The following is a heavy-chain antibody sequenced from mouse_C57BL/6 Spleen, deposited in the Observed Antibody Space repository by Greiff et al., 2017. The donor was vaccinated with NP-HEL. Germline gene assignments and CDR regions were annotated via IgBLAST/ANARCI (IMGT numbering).Heavy chain of an antibody. CDR1: GFTFSDYY. V-gene: IGHV5-12*01. CDR3: ARQGGNYPYYFDY. J-gene: IGHJ2*01. Sequence: EVKLVESGGGLVQPGGSLKLSCAASGFTFSDYYMYWVRQTPEKRLEWVAYISNGGGSTYYPDTVKGRFTISRDNAKNTLYLQMSRLKSEDTAMYYCARQGGNYPYYFDYWGQGTTLTVSS. D-gene: IGHD2-1*01. CDR2: ISNGGGST.